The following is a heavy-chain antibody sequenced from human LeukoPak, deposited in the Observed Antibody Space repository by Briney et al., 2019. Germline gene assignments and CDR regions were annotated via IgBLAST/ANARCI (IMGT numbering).Heavy chain of an antibody. CDR3: ARRQPWKYYYYMDV. J-gene: IGHJ6*03. V-gene: IGHV4-34*01. CDR2: INHSGST. CDR1: GGSFSGYY. Sequence: PSETLSLTCAVYGGSFSGYYWSWIRQPPGKGLEWIGEINHSGSTNCNSSLKSRVTISVDTSKNQFSLKLSSVTAADTAVYYCARRQPWKYYYYMDVWGKGTTVTVSS. D-gene: IGHD1-1*01.